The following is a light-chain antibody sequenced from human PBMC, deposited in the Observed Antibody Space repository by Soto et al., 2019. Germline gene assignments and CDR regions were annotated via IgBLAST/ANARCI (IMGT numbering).Light chain of an antibody. CDR3: CSYAGNYFGM. CDR1: SSDVGGYYY. V-gene: IGLV2-11*01. J-gene: IGLJ3*02. CDR2: DVS. Sequence: QSALTQPRSVSGSPGQSVTISCTGTSSDVGGYYYVSWYQQHPGKAPKLIICDVSQRPSGVPDRFSGSKSGNTASLTISGLQAEDEADYYCCSYAGNYFGMFGGGTKLTVL.